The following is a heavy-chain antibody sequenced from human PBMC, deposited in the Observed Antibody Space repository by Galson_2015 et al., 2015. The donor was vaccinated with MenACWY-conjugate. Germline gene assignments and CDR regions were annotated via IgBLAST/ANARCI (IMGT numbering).Heavy chain of an antibody. CDR1: GFNFTNYA. CDR3: ARAKEKCLSKIFDS. CDR2: IKQDGSGK. Sequence: SLRLSCAASGFNFTNYAMSWVRQAPGKGLDWVANIKQDGSGKYYVDSVKGRFIISRDNAQNSLFLQMDSLRAEDTAVYYCARAKEKCLSKIFDSWTQGTMATVS. D-gene: IGHD5/OR15-5a*01. J-gene: IGHJ4*02. V-gene: IGHV3-7*01.